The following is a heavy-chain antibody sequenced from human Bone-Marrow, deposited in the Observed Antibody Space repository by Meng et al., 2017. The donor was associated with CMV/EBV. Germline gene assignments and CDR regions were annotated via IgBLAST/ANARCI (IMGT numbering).Heavy chain of an antibody. CDR2: IYYSGST. CDR1: GGSISSSSYY. J-gene: IGHJ6*01. D-gene: IGHD3-10*01. Sequence: SETLSLTCTVSGGSISSSSYYWGWIRQPPGKGLEWIGSIYYSGSTYYNPSLKSRVTISVDTSKNQFSLKLSSVTAADTAVYYCARRGPRALGMAVWGQGTTVTGSS. CDR3: ARRGPRALGMAV. V-gene: IGHV4-39*01.